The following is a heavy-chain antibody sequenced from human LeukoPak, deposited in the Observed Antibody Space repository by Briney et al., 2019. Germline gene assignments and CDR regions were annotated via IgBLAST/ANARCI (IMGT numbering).Heavy chain of an antibody. CDR1: GGSISSYY. CDR2: IYYSGST. J-gene: IGHJ6*02. Sequence: SETLSLTCTVSGGSISSYYWSWIRQPPGKGLEWIGYIYYSGSTNYNPSLKSRVTISVDTSKNQFSLKLSAVTAADTAVYYCARDSEAGMDVWDQGTTVTVSS. V-gene: IGHV4-59*01. CDR3: ARDSEAGMDV.